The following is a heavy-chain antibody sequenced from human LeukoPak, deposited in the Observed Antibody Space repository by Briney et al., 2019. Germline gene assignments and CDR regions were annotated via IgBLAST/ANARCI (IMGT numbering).Heavy chain of an antibody. D-gene: IGHD1-1*01. CDR3: VRLQPNTGEWAFDI. Sequence: SETLSLTCTVSGGSVSSYYWSWIRQPPGKGLEWIGYIFYSGGANYNPSLQSRVTISVDRSKNQLSMELNSVTAADTAVYYCVRLQPNTGEWAFDIWGQGTTVSVS. CDR1: GGSVSSYY. J-gene: IGHJ3*02. CDR2: IFYSGGA. V-gene: IGHV4-59*02.